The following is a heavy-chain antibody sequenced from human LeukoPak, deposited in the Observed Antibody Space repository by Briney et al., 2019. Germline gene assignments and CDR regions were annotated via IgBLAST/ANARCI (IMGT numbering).Heavy chain of an antibody. Sequence: GGSLRLSCAASGFTFSSYAMSWVRQAPGKGLEWVSAISGSGGSTYYADSVKGRFTISRDNSKNTLYLQMNSLRAEDTAVYYCAKERIVGATIGHNWFDPWGQGTLVTVSS. CDR2: ISGSGGST. J-gene: IGHJ5*02. CDR3: AKERIVGATIGHNWFDP. V-gene: IGHV3-23*01. D-gene: IGHD1-26*01. CDR1: GFTFSSYA.